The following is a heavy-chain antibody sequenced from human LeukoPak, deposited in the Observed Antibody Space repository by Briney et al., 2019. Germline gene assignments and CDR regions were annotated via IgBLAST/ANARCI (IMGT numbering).Heavy chain of an antibody. Sequence: GGSLRLSCAASGFTFDDYGMSWVRQAPGKGLEWVSGINWNGGSTGYADSVKGRFTISRDNAKNSLYLQMNSRRAEDTALYHCAREGDYGYYFDYWGQGTLVTVSS. CDR2: INWNGGST. J-gene: IGHJ4*02. CDR1: GFTFDDYG. CDR3: AREGDYGYYFDY. D-gene: IGHD4-17*01. V-gene: IGHV3-20*01.